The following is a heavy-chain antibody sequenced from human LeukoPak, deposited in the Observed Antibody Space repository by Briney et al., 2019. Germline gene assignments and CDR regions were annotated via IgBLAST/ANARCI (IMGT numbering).Heavy chain of an antibody. V-gene: IGHV4-59*01. CDR2: IFYSGST. J-gene: IGHJ6*02. Sequence: PSETLSLTCTVSGGSISSYYWSWIRQPPGMGLEWIGYIFYSGSTNYNPSLKSRVTISVDTSKNQFSLEVSSVTAADTAVYYCARLNHYYYGMDVWGQGTTVTVSS. CDR3: ARLNHYYYGMDV. CDR1: GGSISSYY.